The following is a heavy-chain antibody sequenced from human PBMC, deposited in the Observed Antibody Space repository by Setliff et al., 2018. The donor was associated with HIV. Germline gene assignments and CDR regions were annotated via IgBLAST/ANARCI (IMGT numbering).Heavy chain of an antibody. CDR3: ARFDVTPMTTRDY. D-gene: IGHD4-17*01. CDR2: IHHTGHI. CDR1: GGSFSGYY. J-gene: IGHJ4*02. Sequence: TSETLSLTCAVYGGSFSGYYWSWIRQPPGKGLEWIGEIHHTGHINYNPSFKSRVTMSLDMSTNQFSLKMASMTAADSAVYYCARFDVTPMTTRDYWGQGTQVTVSS. V-gene: IGHV4-34*01.